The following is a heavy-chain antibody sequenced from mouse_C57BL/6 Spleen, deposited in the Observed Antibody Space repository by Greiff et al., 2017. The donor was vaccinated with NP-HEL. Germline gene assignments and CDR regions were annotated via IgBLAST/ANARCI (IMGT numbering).Heavy chain of an antibody. Sequence: VQGVESGPELVKPGASVKISCKASGYAFSSSWMNWVKQRPGKGLEWIGRIYPGDGDTNYNGKFKGKATLTADKSSSTAYMQLSSLTSEDSAVYFCARWGSYDYDDAMDYWGQGTSVTVSS. CDR1: GYAFSSSW. CDR3: ARWGSYDYDDAMDY. J-gene: IGHJ4*01. CDR2: IYPGDGDT. D-gene: IGHD2-4*01. V-gene: IGHV1-82*01.